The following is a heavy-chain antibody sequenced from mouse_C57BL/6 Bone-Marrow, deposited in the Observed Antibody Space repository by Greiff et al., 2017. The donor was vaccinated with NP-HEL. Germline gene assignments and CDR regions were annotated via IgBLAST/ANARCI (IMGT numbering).Heavy chain of an antibody. J-gene: IGHJ3*01. Sequence: VMLVESGAELARPGASVKLSCKASGYTFTSYGISWVKQRTGQGLEWIGEIYPRSGNTYYNEKFKGKATLTADKSSSTAYMERRSLTSEDSAVYFCARHYYGSRPWFAYWGQGTLVTVSA. V-gene: IGHV1-81*01. CDR2: IYPRSGNT. CDR3: ARHYYGSRPWFAY. CDR1: GYTFTSYG. D-gene: IGHD1-1*01.